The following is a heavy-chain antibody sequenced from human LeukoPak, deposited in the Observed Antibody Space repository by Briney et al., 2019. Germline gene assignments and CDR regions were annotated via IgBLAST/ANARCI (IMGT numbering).Heavy chain of an antibody. Sequence: PGGSLRLSCAASGFSFSSYAMSWVRQAPGKGLEWVSGISAGGGSTYYADSVKGRFTISRDNSKNTLYLQMNSLRAEDTAVYYCAKVSTWITGDAFDIWGQGTMVTVSS. CDR2: ISAGGGST. CDR3: AKVSTWITGDAFDI. D-gene: IGHD3-16*01. V-gene: IGHV3-23*01. J-gene: IGHJ3*02. CDR1: GFSFSSYA.